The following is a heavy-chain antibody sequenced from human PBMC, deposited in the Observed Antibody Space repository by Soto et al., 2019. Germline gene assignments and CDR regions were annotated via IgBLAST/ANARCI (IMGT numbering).Heavy chain of an antibody. V-gene: IGHV3-23*01. J-gene: IGHJ4*02. CDR3: AKDLGYDGSGIEI. Sequence: EVQLLESGGVLLQPGGSLRLSCAVSGFTFSNYGMSWVRQAPGKGLEWVAATSGSGDTTYYADSVKGRFTISRDNSKNTLYVQINSLRADDTAVYYCAKDLGYDGSGIEIWGQGTLVTVS. CDR1: GFTFSNYG. CDR2: TSGSGDTT. D-gene: IGHD3-10*01.